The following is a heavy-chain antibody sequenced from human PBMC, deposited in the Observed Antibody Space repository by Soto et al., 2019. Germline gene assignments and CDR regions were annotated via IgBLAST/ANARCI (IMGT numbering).Heavy chain of an antibody. CDR2: ISYDGSNK. J-gene: IGHJ5*02. D-gene: IGHD1-1*01. CDR1: GFTFSSYG. CDR3: ANGARRTGTAERSTKNWFDP. Sequence: GGSLRLSCAASGFTFSSYGMRWVRQAPGKGLEWVAVISYDGSNKYYADSVKGRFTISRDNSKNTLYLQMNSLRAEDTAVYYCANGARRTGTAERSTKNWFDPWSQGTLVTVSS. V-gene: IGHV3-30*18.